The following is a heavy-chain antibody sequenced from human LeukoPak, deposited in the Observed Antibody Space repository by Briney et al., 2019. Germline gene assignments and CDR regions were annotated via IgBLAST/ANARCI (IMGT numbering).Heavy chain of an antibody. CDR2: IWYDGSNK. V-gene: IGHV3-33*06. J-gene: IGHJ4*02. CDR1: GFTFSSYG. Sequence: GGSLRLSCAASGFTFSSYGMHWVRQAPGKGLEWVAVIWYDGSNKYYADSVKGRFTISRDNSKNTLYLQMNSLRAEDTAVYYCAKRLPYGVTTTPGDYWGQGTLVTVSS. CDR3: AKRLPYGVTTTPGDY. D-gene: IGHD4-17*01.